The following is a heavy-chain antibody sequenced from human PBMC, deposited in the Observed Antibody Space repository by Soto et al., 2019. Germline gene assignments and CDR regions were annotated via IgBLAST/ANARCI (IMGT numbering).Heavy chain of an antibody. D-gene: IGHD2-21*02. Sequence: QVQLQESGPGLVKPSQTLSLTCTVSGGSISSGGYYWSWIRQHPGKGLEWIGYIYYSGSTYYNPSLKSRVTISVDTSKNQFSLKLSSVTAADTAVYYCARDARYCGGDCRLFDYGMDVWGQGTTVTVSS. CDR3: ARDARYCGGDCRLFDYGMDV. CDR2: IYYSGST. V-gene: IGHV4-31*03. CDR1: GGSISSGGYY. J-gene: IGHJ6*02.